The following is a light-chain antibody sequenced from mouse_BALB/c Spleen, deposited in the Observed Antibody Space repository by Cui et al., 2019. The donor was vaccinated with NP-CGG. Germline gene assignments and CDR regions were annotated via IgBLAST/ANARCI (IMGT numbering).Light chain of an antibody. Sequence: QAFVTQESALTTSPGETVTLTCRSSTGAVTTSNYAKWVQEKPDHLFTGLIGGTNNRAPGVPARFSGSLSGDKAALTITGAQTEDEAIYFCVLWYSNHWVFGGGTKLTVL. J-gene: IGLJ1*01. CDR3: VLWYSNHWV. CDR1: TGAVTTSNY. CDR2: GTN. V-gene: IGLV1*01.